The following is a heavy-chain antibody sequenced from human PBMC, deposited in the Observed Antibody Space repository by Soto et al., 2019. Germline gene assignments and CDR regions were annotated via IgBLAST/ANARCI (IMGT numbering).Heavy chain of an antibody. CDR2: IIPIFGTA. CDR3: ARESDYYVSSGYSCDAFDI. CDR1: GGTFSSYA. V-gene: IGHV1-69*01. D-gene: IGHD3-22*01. Sequence: QVQLVQSGAEVKKPGSSVKVSCKASGGTFSSYAISWVRQAPGQGLEWMGGIIPIFGTANYAQKFQGRVTITADESTSRAYMEMSSLRSEDTAVYYCARESDYYVSSGYSCDAFDIWGQGTMVTVSS. J-gene: IGHJ3*02.